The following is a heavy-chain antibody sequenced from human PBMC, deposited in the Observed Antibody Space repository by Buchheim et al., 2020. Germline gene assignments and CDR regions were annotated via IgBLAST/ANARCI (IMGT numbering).Heavy chain of an antibody. D-gene: IGHD2/OR15-2a*01. CDR3: AKHSNP. CDR1: GFTFRNYW. J-gene: IGHJ5*02. Sequence: EVYLVESGGGLVQPGGSLRLSCAASGFTFRNYWMNWVRQAPGKGLEWVANINEDGTEKYYVDYVKGLFTISRDNALSLLYLPMSSLRVEDTAVYYCAKHSNPWGQGT. V-gene: IGHV3-7*03. CDR2: INEDGTEK.